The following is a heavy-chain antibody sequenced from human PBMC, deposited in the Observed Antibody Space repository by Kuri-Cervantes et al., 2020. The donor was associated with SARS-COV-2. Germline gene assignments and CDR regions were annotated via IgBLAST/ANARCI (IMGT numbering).Heavy chain of an antibody. CDR1: GFTFSSYA. D-gene: IGHD1-1*01. V-gene: IGHV3-23*01. Sequence: GESLKISCAASGFTFSSYAMSWVRQAPGKGLEWVSAISGSGGSTYYADSVKGRFTISRDNSKNTLYLQMNSLRAEDTAVYYCARSSNNWADWFDPWGQGTLVTVSS. J-gene: IGHJ5*02. CDR3: ARSSNNWADWFDP. CDR2: ISGSGGST.